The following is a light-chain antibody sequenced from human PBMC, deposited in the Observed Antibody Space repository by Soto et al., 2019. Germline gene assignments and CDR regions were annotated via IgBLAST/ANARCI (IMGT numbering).Light chain of an antibody. J-gene: IGLJ2*01. CDR2: DVS. V-gene: IGLV2-14*03. CDR1: SSDVGGYNF. Sequence: QSVLTQPASVSGSPGQSITISCTGTSSDVGGYNFVSWYQQHPGKVPKVMIYDVSKRPSGVSERFSGSKSGNTASLTISGLQVEDEADYYCSSYRSGSTRVVFGGGTKLTVL. CDR3: SSYRSGSTRVV.